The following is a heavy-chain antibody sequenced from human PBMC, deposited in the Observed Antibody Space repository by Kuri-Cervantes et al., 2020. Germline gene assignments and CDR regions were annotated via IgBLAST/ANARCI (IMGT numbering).Heavy chain of an antibody. CDR2: IKGGGGRA. Sequence: GESLKISCAASGFIFSNYAMSWVRQAPGKGLEWVAAIKGGGGRAYYADSVKGRFTISRDNAKNSLYLQMNSLRAEDTAVYYCARGASYYYGMDVWGQGTTVTVSS. CDR1: GFIFSNYA. V-gene: IGHV3-23*01. CDR3: ARGASYYYGMDV. D-gene: IGHD1-26*01. J-gene: IGHJ6*02.